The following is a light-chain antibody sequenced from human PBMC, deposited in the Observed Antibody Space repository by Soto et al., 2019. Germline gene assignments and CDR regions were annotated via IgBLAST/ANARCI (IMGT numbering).Light chain of an antibody. CDR3: QQYGSSPPYT. CDR2: GAS. Sequence: EIVLTQSPGTLSLSPGERATLSCRASQSVSSNYLAWYQQKPGQAPRLVIYGASNRATGIPDRFSGSGSGTDFTLTINRLEHEDFAVYYCQQYGSSPPYTFGQGTKLDIK. J-gene: IGKJ2*01. V-gene: IGKV3-20*01. CDR1: QSVSSNY.